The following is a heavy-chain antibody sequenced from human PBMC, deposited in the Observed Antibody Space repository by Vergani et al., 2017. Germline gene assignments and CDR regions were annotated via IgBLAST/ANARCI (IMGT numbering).Heavy chain of an antibody. V-gene: IGHV4-39*01. D-gene: IGHD3-10*01. CDR2: IYYSGST. J-gene: IGHJ4*02. CDR1: GGSISSSSYY. CDR3: ARRTTMVRGVLEIARYCFDY. Sequence: QLQLQESGPGLVKPSETLSLTCTVSGGSISSSSYYWGWIRQPPGKGLEWIGSIYYSGSTYYNPSLKRRVTISVDTSKNQFSLKLSSVPAADTAVYYCARRTTMVRGVLEIARYCFDYWGQGTLVTVSS.